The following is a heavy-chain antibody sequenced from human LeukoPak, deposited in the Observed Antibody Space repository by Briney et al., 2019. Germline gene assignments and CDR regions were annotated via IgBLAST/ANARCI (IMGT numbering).Heavy chain of an antibody. CDR1: GGTFSSYA. V-gene: IGHV1-69*01. J-gene: IGHJ6*04. CDR3: ARDQVDIVATNYYYYGMDV. CDR2: IIPIFGTA. Sequence: SVKVSCKASGGTFSSYAISWVRQAPGQGLEWTGGIIPIFGTANYAQKFQGRVTITADESTSTAYMELSSLRSEDTAVYYCARDQVDIVATNYYYYGMDVWGKGTTVTVSS. D-gene: IGHD5-12*01.